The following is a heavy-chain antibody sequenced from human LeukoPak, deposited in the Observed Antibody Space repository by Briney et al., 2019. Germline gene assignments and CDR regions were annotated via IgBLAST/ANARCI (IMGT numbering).Heavy chain of an antibody. D-gene: IGHD3-10*01. V-gene: IGHV1-2*02. CDR1: GYTFTGYY. CDR2: INPNSGGT. J-gene: IGHJ5*02. Sequence: ASVKVSCKASGYTFTGYYMHWVRQAPGQGLEWMGWINPNSGGTNYAQKFQGRVTMTRDTSISTAYMELSRLRSDDTAVYYCVRDPMVRGSDWFDPWGQGTLVTVSS. CDR3: VRDPMVRGSDWFDP.